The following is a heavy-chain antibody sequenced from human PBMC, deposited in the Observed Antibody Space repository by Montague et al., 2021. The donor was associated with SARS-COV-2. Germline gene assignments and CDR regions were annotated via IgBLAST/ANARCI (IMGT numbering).Heavy chain of an antibody. V-gene: IGHV4-59*01. CDR1: GGSISSYY. D-gene: IGHD3-9*01. J-gene: IGHJ3*02. CDR2: IYYSGST. CDR3: ARVYRPEWLVSLPAFDI. Sequence: SETLSLTCTVSGGSISSYYWSWIRQPPGKGLEWIGYIYYSGSTNYNPSLKSRVTIPVDTSKNQFSLKLSSVTAADTAVHYCARVYRPEWLVSLPAFDIWGQGTMVTVSS.